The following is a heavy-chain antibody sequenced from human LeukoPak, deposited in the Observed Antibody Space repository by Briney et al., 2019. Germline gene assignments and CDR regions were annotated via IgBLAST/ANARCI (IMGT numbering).Heavy chain of an antibody. V-gene: IGHV3-23*01. D-gene: IGHD3-10*01. CDR3: AKDRVFRGAFFDY. Sequence: GGSLRLSCAASGFTFSNYAMNWVRQAPGKGLEWVSAISGSDGRTYYADSVKGRFTITRDNSKNTLYLQMNILRAEDTAVFYCAKDRVFRGAFFDYWGQGTLVTVSS. J-gene: IGHJ4*02. CDR2: ISGSDGRT. CDR1: GFTFSNYA.